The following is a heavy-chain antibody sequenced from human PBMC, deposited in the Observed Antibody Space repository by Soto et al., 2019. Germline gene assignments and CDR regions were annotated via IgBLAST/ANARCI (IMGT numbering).Heavy chain of an antibody. CDR1: GDTVSSNSVA. CDR2: TYYRSRWYS. V-gene: IGHV6-1*01. J-gene: IGHJ6*02. CDR3: ARSEEDSDYYYYGMAV. D-gene: IGHD2-15*01. Sequence: QVQLQQSGPGLVKPSQTLSLTCVGSGDTVSSNSVAWNWVRQSPSRGLEWLGRTYYRSRWYSDYAVSVRSRIDINADTSKNQVSLQLNSVTPEDTAVYYCARSEEDSDYYYYGMAVWGQGTTVTVSS.